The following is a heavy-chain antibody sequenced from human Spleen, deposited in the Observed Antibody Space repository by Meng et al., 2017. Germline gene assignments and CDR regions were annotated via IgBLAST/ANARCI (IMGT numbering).Heavy chain of an antibody. CDR2: INHSGST. V-gene: IGHV4-34*01. CDR1: GGSFSDYY. J-gene: IGHJ4*02. Sequence: GSLRLSCVVSGGSFSDYYWSWIRQPPGKGLEWIGEINHSGSTNYNPSLKSRVTISVDTSKNQFSLKLSSVTAADTAVYFCARAVAGTFDYWGQGLLVTVSS. D-gene: IGHD6-19*01. CDR3: ARAVAGTFDY.